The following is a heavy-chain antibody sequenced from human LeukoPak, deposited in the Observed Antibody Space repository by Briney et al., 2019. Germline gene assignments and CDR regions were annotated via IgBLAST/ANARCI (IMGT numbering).Heavy chain of an antibody. J-gene: IGHJ4*02. CDR2: IMPIFGTA. V-gene: IGHV1-69*06. Sequence: GASVKVSCKASGGTFSSYAISWVRQAPGQGLEWMGGIMPIFGTANYAQKFQGRVTITADKSTSTAYMELSSLRSEDTAVYYCAREEGQYSGYGIFDYWGQGTLVTVSS. CDR3: AREEGQYSGYGIFDY. CDR1: GGTFSSYA. D-gene: IGHD5-12*01.